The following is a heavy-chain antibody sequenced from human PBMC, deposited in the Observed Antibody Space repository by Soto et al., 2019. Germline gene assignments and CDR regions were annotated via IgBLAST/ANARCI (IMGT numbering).Heavy chain of an antibody. CDR2: INPNSGGT. Sequence: ASVKVSCKASGYTFTGYYMHWVRQAPGQGLEWMGWINPNSGGTNYAQKFQGWVTMTRDTSISTAYMELSRLRSDDTAVYYCARADGDYDQYFQHCGQGTLVTVSS. V-gene: IGHV1-2*04. D-gene: IGHD4-17*01. CDR3: ARADGDYDQYFQH. CDR1: GYTFTGYY. J-gene: IGHJ1*01.